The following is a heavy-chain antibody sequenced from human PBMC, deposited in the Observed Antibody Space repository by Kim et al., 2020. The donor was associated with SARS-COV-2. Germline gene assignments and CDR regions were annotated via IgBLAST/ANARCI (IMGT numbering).Heavy chain of an antibody. D-gene: IGHD3-10*02. CDR3: ARDPRLFRDFDY. J-gene: IGHJ4*02. Sequence: NYAQKFQGRVTMTRDTSISTAYMELSRLRSDDTAVYYCARDPRLFRDFDYWGQGTLVTVSS. V-gene: IGHV1-2*02.